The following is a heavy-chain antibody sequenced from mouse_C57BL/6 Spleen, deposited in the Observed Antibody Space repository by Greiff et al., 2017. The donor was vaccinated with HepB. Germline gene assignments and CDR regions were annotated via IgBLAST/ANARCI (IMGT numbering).Heavy chain of an antibody. V-gene: IGHV1-18*01. J-gene: IGHJ3*01. CDR3: ARAGGYDYSFAY. D-gene: IGHD2-4*01. CDR1: GYTFTDYN. Sequence: EVQLQQSGPELVKPGASVKIPCKASGYTFTDYNMDWVKQSHGKSLEWIGDINPNNGGTIDNQKFKGKATLTVDKSSSTAYMELRSLTSEDTSVYYCARAGGYDYSFAYWGQGTLVTVSA. CDR2: INPNNGGT.